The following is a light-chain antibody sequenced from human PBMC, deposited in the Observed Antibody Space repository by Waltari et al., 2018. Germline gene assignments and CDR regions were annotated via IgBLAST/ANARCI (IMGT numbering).Light chain of an antibody. CDR1: QNINSW. V-gene: IGKV1-5*01. Sequence: DIQMTQSPSTLSASAGARVTIPCRASQNINSWLAWYQQKPGKAPKLLIHAASSLQSGVPSRFSGGGSGTEFTLTISNLQPDDFANYYCQQYETYSGTFGQGTKVEIK. CDR2: AAS. J-gene: IGKJ1*01. CDR3: QQYETYSGT.